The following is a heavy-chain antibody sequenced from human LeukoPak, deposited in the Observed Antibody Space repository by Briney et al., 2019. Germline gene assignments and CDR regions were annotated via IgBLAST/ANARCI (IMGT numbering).Heavy chain of an antibody. V-gene: IGHV4-4*09. CDR3: ARFYCSGGSCYYYYYMDV. CDR2: IYTSGST. J-gene: IGHJ6*03. Sequence: SETLSLTCTVSGGSISSYYWSWIRQPPGKGLEWIGYIYTSGSTNYNPSLKSRVTISVDTSKNQFSLKLSSVTAADTAVYYCARFYCSGGSCYYYYYMDVWAKGPRSPSP. CDR1: GGSISSYY. D-gene: IGHD2-15*01.